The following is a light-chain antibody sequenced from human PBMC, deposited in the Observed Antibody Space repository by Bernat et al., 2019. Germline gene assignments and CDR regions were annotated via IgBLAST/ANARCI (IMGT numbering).Light chain of an antibody. CDR3: NSRDRSGNPGV. J-gene: IGLJ2*01. Sequence: SSELTQDPAVSVASGQTARCTCQGDSLRSYHASWYQQKPGQAPVLVIYGKNNRPSGIPDRFPGSSSGNKGSLTITGAQAEDEADYYCNSRDRSGNPGVFGGGTKLAVL. CDR1: SLRSYH. CDR2: GKN. V-gene: IGLV3-19*01.